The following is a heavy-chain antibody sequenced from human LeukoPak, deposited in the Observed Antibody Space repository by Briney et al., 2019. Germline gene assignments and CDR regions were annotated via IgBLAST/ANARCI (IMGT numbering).Heavy chain of an antibody. CDR3: ARGPSVGATPYYYGMDV. V-gene: IGHV1-2*06. J-gene: IGHJ6*02. Sequence: ASVKVSCKASGYTFTGYYMHWVRQAPGQGLEWMGRINPNSGGTNYAQKFQGRVTMTRDTSTSTAYMELSRLRSDDTAVYYCARGPSVGATPYYYGMDVWGQGTTVTVSS. D-gene: IGHD1-26*01. CDR2: INPNSGGT. CDR1: GYTFTGYY.